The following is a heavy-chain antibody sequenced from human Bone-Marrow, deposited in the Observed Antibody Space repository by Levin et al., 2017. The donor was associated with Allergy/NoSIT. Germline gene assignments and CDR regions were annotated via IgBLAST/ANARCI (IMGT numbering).Heavy chain of an antibody. D-gene: IGHD3-3*01. J-gene: IGHJ4*02. CDR1: GGSINSDDYY. V-gene: IGHV4-30-4*01. CDR2: IYSGGGT. Sequence: PSETLSLTCTVSGGSINSDDYYWSWIRQPPGKGLEWIGFIYSGGGTYYNQSLKNRVTMSIDTSKEHFSLKLTSVTAADTAVYYCAIWSGYYTQPYFDYWGQGTLISVSS. CDR3: AIWSGYYTQPYFDY.